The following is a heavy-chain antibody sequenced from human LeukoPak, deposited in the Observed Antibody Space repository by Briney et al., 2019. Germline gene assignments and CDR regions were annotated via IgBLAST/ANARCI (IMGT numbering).Heavy chain of an antibody. Sequence: GTSVKVSCTASGFTFTRSAVQWVRQARGQRLEWIGWIVVGSGNTNYAQKFQERGTITRDMSTGTAYMELSSLTSEDTAVYYCAAGPFYDDSGYLRFEYWGQGTLVTVPS. D-gene: IGHD3-22*01. CDR2: IVVGSGNT. CDR3: AAGPFYDDSGYLRFEY. V-gene: IGHV1-58*01. J-gene: IGHJ4*02. CDR1: GFTFTRSA.